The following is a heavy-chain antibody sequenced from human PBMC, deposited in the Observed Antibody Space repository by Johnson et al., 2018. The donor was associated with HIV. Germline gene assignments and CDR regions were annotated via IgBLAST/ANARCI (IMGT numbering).Heavy chain of an antibody. CDR2: IGPAADT. J-gene: IGHJ3*02. D-gene: IGHD3-16*01. V-gene: IGHV3-13*01. CDR1: GFTFSSYD. Sequence: VQLVESGGGLVQPGGSLRLSCAASGFTFSSYDIHWVRQATGKGLESVSPIGPAADTYYPGSVKGRFTVSRENAKNSLYLQMNSLRVEDTAVYYCARDGSLGGGLHDAFDIWGPGTMVTVSS. CDR3: ARDGSLGGGLHDAFDI.